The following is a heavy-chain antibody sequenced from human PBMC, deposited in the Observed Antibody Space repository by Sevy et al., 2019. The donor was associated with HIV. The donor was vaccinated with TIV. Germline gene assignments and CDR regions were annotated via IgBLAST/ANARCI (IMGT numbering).Heavy chain of an antibody. CDR3: ASQSAYHFYGMDV. Sequence: ASVKVSCKASGYTFSDYYIHWVRQAPGQGLEWMGWINPNSGGTNYAQKFQGRVTMTRDTSITTAYMELSRMRSDDTAVYYCASQSAYHFYGMDVWGQGTTVTVS. CDR1: GYTFSDYY. CDR2: INPNSGGT. D-gene: IGHD3-16*01. V-gene: IGHV1-2*02. J-gene: IGHJ6*02.